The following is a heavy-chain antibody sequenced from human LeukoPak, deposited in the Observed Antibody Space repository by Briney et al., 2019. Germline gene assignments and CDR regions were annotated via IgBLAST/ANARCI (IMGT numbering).Heavy chain of an antibody. CDR3: ARIGVWFGEENLSGYFDY. D-gene: IGHD3-10*01. CDR2: IYFGGST. V-gene: IGHV4-39*02. J-gene: IGHJ4*02. CDR1: GASISSSSYY. Sequence: KASETLSLTCTVSGASISSSSYYWGWIRQPPGKGLEWIGSIYFGGSTYYTPALQSRVTISVDTSKNHFSLKVTSVTAADTAVYYCARIGVWFGEENLSGYFDYWGQGTLVTVSS.